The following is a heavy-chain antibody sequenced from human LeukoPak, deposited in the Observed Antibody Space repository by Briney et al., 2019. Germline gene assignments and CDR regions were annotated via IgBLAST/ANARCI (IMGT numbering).Heavy chain of an antibody. CDR3: ARDYCSSTSCLFDY. Sequence: ASVKVSCKASGYTFTAYHMHWVRQAPGQGLEWMGRINPNSDDTNYAQKFQGRVTMTRDTSISTAYMELSRLRSDDTAVYYCARDYCSSTSCLFDYWGQGTLVSVSS. D-gene: IGHD2-2*01. V-gene: IGHV1-2*06. CDR1: GYTFTAYH. J-gene: IGHJ4*02. CDR2: INPNSDDT.